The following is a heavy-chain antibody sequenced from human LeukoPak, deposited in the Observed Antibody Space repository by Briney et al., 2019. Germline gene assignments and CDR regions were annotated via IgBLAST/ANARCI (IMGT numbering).Heavy chain of an antibody. CDR1: GGSFSVYY. CDR2: INHSGSS. Sequence: SETLSLTCAVYGGSFSVYYWSWIRQPPGKGLEWIGEINHSGSSNYNPSLKSRVTISVDTSKKQFSLKLNSVTAADTAVYYCARAPGVGGGPVAGTNWFDPWGQGTLVTVSS. J-gene: IGHJ5*02. CDR3: ARAPGVGGGPVAGTNWFDP. D-gene: IGHD6-19*01. V-gene: IGHV4-34*01.